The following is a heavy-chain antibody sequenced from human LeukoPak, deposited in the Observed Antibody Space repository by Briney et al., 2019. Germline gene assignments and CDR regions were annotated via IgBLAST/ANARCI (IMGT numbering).Heavy chain of an antibody. J-gene: IGHJ4*02. CDR1: GFTFSSYS. CDR3: ARDKRAYNSGWSAY. CDR2: ISSSSSTI. D-gene: IGHD6-19*01. V-gene: IGHV3-48*01. Sequence: GGSLRLSCAASGFTFSSYSMNWVRQAPGKGLEWASYISSSSSTIYYADSVKGRFTISRDNAKNSLYLQMNSLRVEDAAVYYCARDKRAYNSGWSAYWGQGTLVTVSS.